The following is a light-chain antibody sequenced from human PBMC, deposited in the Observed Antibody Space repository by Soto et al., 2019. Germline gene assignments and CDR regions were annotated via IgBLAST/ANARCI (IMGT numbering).Light chain of an antibody. Sequence: QSALIQPASVSGSPGQSITISCTGTRSDVGGYNYVSWYQQHPGKAPKLMIYEVSNRPSGVSNRFSDSKSGNTASLTISGLQAEDEAEYYSTSYTSTTPYVFGTVTKVTVL. CDR1: RSDVGGYNY. CDR2: EVS. CDR3: TSYTSTTPYV. V-gene: IGLV2-14*01. J-gene: IGLJ1*01.